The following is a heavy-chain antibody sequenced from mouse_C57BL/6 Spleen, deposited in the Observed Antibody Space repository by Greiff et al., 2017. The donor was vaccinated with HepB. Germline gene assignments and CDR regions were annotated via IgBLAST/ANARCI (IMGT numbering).Heavy chain of an antibody. V-gene: IGHV1-54*01. Sequence: VQRVESGAELVRPGTSVKVSCKASGYAFTNYFIEWVKQRPGQGLEWIGVFNPGSGGTNYNEKFKGKATLTADKSSSTSYMQLNSQTSEDAAVYICARAGYSNYVMDYWGQGTSVTVSS. J-gene: IGHJ4*01. D-gene: IGHD2-5*01. CDR3: ARAGYSNYVMDY. CDR2: FNPGSGGT. CDR1: GYAFTNYF.